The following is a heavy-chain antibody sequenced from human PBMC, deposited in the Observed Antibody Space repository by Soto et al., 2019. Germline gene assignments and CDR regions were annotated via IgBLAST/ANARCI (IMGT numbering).Heavy chain of an antibody. V-gene: IGHV4-31*03. CDR2: IYYSGST. Sequence: QVQLQESGPGLVKPSQTLSLTCTVSGGSISSGGYCWSWIRQHPGKGLEWIGYIYYSGSTYYNPSLKSRVTISVDTSKNQFSLKLSSVTAADTAVYYCATRDGYNSGGEYWGQGTLVTVSS. J-gene: IGHJ4*02. D-gene: IGHD5-12*01. CDR1: GGSISSGGYC. CDR3: ATRDGYNSGGEY.